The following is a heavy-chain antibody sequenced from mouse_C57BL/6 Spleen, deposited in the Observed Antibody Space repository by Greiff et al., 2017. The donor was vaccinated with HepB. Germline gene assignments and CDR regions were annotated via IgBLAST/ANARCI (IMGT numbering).Heavy chain of an antibody. Sequence: QVQLKESGAELVKPGASVKISCKASGYAFSSYWMNWVKQRPGKGLEWIGQIYPGDGDTNYNGKFKGKATLTADKSSSTAYMQLSSLTSEDSAVYFCAGTTVVATGNYFDYWGQGTTLTVSS. V-gene: IGHV1-80*01. CDR1: GYAFSSYW. CDR2: IYPGDGDT. CDR3: AGTTVVATGNYFDY. D-gene: IGHD1-1*01. J-gene: IGHJ2*01.